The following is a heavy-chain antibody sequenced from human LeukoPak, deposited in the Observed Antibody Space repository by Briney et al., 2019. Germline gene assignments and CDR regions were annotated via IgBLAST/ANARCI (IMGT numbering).Heavy chain of an antibody. CDR3: ARDSSRFLEWLSRSRGYFDY. V-gene: IGHV1-3*01. CDR1: GYTFTSYA. J-gene: IGHJ4*02. D-gene: IGHD3-3*01. Sequence: GASVKVSCKASGYTFTSYAMHWVRQAPGQRLEWMGWINAGNGNTEYSQKFQGRVTITRDTSASTAYMELSSLRSEDTAVYYCARDSSRFLEWLSRSRGYFDYWGQGTLVTVSS. CDR2: INAGNGNT.